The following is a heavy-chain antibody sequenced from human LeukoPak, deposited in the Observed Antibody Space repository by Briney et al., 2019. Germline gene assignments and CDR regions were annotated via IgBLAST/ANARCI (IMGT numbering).Heavy chain of an antibody. CDR3: ARNILFAFDI. CDR1: GLTVSSSY. V-gene: IGHV3-53*01. J-gene: IGHJ3*02. D-gene: IGHD2/OR15-2a*01. Sequence: GGSLRLSCAASGLTVSSSYMSWGRQAPGEGLEWVSIIYNDGSTYYADSMKGRFTISRDNSKNTLYLQVNSLRAEDTAMYYCARNILFAFDIWGQGTMVTVSS. CDR2: IYNDGST.